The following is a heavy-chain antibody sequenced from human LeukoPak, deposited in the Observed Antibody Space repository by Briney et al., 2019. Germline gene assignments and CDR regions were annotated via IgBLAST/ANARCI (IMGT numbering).Heavy chain of an antibody. D-gene: IGHD5-12*01. V-gene: IGHV3-30*04. CDR1: GFSFSSYA. J-gene: IGHJ4*02. CDR2: ISYDGSNK. Sequence: GGSLRLSCAASGFSFSSYAMHWVRQAPGKGLECVAVISYDGSNKYYADSVKRRFTISRDNYKNTLYLQMNSLRAEDTAVYYCAREGGYDYQGTLDYWGQGTLVTVSS. CDR3: AREGGYDYQGTLDY.